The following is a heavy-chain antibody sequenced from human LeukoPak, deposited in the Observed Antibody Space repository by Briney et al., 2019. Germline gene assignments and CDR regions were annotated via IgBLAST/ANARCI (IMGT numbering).Heavy chain of an antibody. CDR1: GFTFSSYD. D-gene: IGHD4-17*01. CDR3: PRDSTTGEAFDI. CDR2: IWYDGNNK. Sequence: GGSLRLSCAASGFTFSSYDMHWVRQAPGKGLEWVALIWYDGNNKYYGDSVKGRFTISRDNSRSALYLQMNSLRAEDTAMYYCPRDSTTGEAFDIWGQGTLVTVSP. V-gene: IGHV3-33*08. J-gene: IGHJ3*02.